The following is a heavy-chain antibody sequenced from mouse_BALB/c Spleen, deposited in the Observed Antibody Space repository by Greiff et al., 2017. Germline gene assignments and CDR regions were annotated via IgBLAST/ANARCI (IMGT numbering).Heavy chain of an antibody. V-gene: IGHV5-15*02. CDR2: ISNLAYSI. CDR1: GFTFSDYG. J-gene: IGHJ4*01. CDR3: ASGQYGNYDYAMDY. D-gene: IGHD2-10*02. Sequence: EVKLVESGGGLVQPGGSRKLSCAASGFTFSDYGMAWVRQAPGKGPEWVAFISNLAYSIYYADTVTGRFTISRENAKNTLYLEMSSLRSEDTAMYYCASGQYGNYDYAMDYWGQGTSVTVSS.